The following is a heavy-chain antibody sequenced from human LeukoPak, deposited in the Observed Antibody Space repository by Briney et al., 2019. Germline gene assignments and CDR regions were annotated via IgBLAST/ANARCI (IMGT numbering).Heavy chain of an antibody. D-gene: IGHD6-19*01. CDR1: GYTFTSYD. V-gene: IGHV1-8*03. CDR3: ASSRGWPLYYFDY. Sequence: ASVKVSCKASGYTFTSYDINWVRQATGQGLEWMGWMNPNSGNTGYAQKFQGRVTITRNTSISTAYMELSSLRSEDTAVYYCASSRGWPLYYFDYWGQGTLVTVSS. J-gene: IGHJ4*02. CDR2: MNPNSGNT.